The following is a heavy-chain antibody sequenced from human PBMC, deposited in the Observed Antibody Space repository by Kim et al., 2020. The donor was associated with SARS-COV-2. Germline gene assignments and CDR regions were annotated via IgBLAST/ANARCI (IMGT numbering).Heavy chain of an antibody. V-gene: IGHV3-48*02. CDR2: ISVTDAI. CDR3: ARDWHWGFDV. D-gene: IGHD7-27*01. J-gene: IGHJ3*01. CDR1: GFTFTTYN. Sequence: GGSLRLSCAASGFTFTTYNTNWVRQAPGKGLEWISYISVTDAIYYADSVKGRFTIPRDYVKNSLDLQMNSLRDEDTAVYHCARDWHWGFDVWGQGTLVT.